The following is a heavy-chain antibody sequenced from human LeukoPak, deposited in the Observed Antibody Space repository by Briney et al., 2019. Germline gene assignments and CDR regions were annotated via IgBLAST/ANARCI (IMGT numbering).Heavy chain of an antibody. V-gene: IGHV3-9*01. CDR1: GFTFDDYA. CDR3: AKDIRITMVRGPHPYYYGMGV. J-gene: IGHJ6*02. D-gene: IGHD3-10*01. CDR2: ISWNSGSI. Sequence: GRSLRLSCAASGFTFDDYAMHWVRQAPGKGLEWVSGISWNSGSIGYADSVKGRFTISRDNAKNSLYLQMNSLRAEGTALYYCAKDIRITMVRGPHPYYYGMGVWGQGTTVTVSS.